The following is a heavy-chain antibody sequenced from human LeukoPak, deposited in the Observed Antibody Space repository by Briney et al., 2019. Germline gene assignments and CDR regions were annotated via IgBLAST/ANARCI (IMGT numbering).Heavy chain of an antibody. Sequence: PSETLSLTCTVSGGSISSSSYYWGWIRQPPGKGLEWIGSIYYSGSTYYNPSLKSRVTISVDTSKNQFSLKLSSVTAADTAVYYCARDLDTAMIDYWGQGTLVTVSS. D-gene: IGHD5-18*01. J-gene: IGHJ4*02. V-gene: IGHV4-39*07. CDR2: IYYSGST. CDR3: ARDLDTAMIDY. CDR1: GGSISSSSYY.